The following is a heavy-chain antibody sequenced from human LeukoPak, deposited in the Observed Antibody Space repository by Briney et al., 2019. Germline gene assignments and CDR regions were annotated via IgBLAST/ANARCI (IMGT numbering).Heavy chain of an antibody. CDR1: GFTFSSYW. CDR2: INTDGSST. V-gene: IGHV3-74*01. Sequence: GGSLRLSCAASGFTFSSYWMHWVRQAPGKGLVWVSRINTDGSSTSYADSVKGRFTISRDNAKNSLYLQMNSLRAEDTAVYYCARESPRFGDNWFDPWGQGILVTVSS. CDR3: ARESPRFGDNWFDP. D-gene: IGHD3-16*01. J-gene: IGHJ5*02.